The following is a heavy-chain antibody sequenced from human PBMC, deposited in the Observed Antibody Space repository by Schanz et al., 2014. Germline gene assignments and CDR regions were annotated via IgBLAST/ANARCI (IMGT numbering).Heavy chain of an antibody. D-gene: IGHD3-3*01. CDR3: ARESVSRTRLFDP. J-gene: IGHJ5*02. Sequence: QVPLVQSGAEVKKPGSSVKVSCTASGYTFTGYHIHWLRLAPGQGLEWMGRINPNSGGTNYAQNFQGRVTMTKDTSINTVYMELSTLTSDDTAVYYCARESVSRTRLFDPWGQGTLVTVSS. V-gene: IGHV1-2*06. CDR2: INPNSGGT. CDR1: GYTFTGYH.